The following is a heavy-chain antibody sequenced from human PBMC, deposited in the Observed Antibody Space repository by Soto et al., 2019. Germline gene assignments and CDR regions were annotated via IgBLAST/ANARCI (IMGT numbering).Heavy chain of an antibody. J-gene: IGHJ4*02. Sequence: GGSLSLSCAASGFTFSSYAMSWVRQAPGKGLEWVSAISGSGGSTYYADSVKGRFTISRDNSKNTLYLQMNSLRAEDTAVYYCANKDDYGDYIDYWGQGTLVTVSS. CDR1: GFTFSSYA. CDR2: ISGSGGST. V-gene: IGHV3-23*01. D-gene: IGHD4-17*01. CDR3: ANKDDYGDYIDY.